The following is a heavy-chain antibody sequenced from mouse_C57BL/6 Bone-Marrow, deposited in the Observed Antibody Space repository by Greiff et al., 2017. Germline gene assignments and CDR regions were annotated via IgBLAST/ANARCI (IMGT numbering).Heavy chain of an antibody. CDR3: AREGGYDGGWFAY. J-gene: IGHJ3*01. D-gene: IGHD2-2*01. CDR1: GYTFTSYG. Sequence: QVQLQQSGAELARPGASVKLSCKASGYTFTSYGISWVKQRTGQGLEWIGEIYPRSGNTYYNEKFKGKATLTAAKSSSTAYMELRSLTSEDSAVYFCAREGGYDGGWFAYWGQGTLVTVSA. V-gene: IGHV1-81*01. CDR2: IYPRSGNT.